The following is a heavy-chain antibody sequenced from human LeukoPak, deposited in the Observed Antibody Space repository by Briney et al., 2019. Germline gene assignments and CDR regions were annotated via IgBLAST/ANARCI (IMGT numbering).Heavy chain of an antibody. V-gene: IGHV4-30-4*01. CDR3: ARPYYYDSRIDP. CDR2: FYYSGST. D-gene: IGHD3-22*01. CDR1: GGSISSGDYY. J-gene: IGHJ5*02. Sequence: PSETLSLTCTVFGGSISSGDYYWSWIRQPPGKGLEWIGYFYYSGSTYYNPSLKSRVTISIDTSKNQFSLKLSSVTAADTAVYYCARPYYYDSRIDPWGQGTLVTVSS.